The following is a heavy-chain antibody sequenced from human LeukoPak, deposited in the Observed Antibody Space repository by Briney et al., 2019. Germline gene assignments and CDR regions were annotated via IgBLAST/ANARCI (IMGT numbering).Heavy chain of an antibody. D-gene: IGHD5-18*01. CDR1: GGSISSYY. J-gene: IGHJ6*03. CDR3: ARDVGYSYGYRDYYYYYMDV. Sequence: SETLSLTCTVSGGSISSYYWSWIRQPPGKGLEWIGYIYYSGITNYNPSLKSRVTMSVDTSKNQFSLKLSSVTAADTALYYCARDVGYSYGYRDYYYYYMDVWGKGTTVTVSS. V-gene: IGHV4-59*12. CDR2: IYYSGIT.